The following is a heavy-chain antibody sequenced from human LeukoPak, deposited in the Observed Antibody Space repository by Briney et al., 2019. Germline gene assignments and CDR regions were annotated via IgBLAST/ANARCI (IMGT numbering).Heavy chain of an antibody. Sequence: GASVKVSFKASGGTFSSYAISWVRQAPGQGLEWMGGIIPIFGTANYAQKFQGRVTITADESTSTAYMELSSLRSEDTAVYYCTRVRLGRSGYYYYGMDVWGQGTTVTVSS. D-gene: IGHD3-16*01. J-gene: IGHJ6*02. V-gene: IGHV1-69*13. CDR1: GGTFSSYA. CDR2: IIPIFGTA. CDR3: TRVRLGRSGYYYYGMDV.